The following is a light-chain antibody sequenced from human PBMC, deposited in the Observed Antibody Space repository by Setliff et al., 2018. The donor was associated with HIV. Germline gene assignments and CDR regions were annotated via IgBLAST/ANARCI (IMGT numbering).Light chain of an antibody. J-gene: IGLJ1*01. V-gene: IGLV2-14*03. CDR2: DVS. Sequence: QSVLAQPASVSGSPGQSITISCTGTSSDVGGYSFVSWYQQHPGKAPKLMIYDVSYRPSGVSDRFSGSKSGNTASLTISGLQAEDEADYYCSSYTSRTPLYVFGTGTKVTVL. CDR1: SSDVGGYSF. CDR3: SSYTSRTPLYV.